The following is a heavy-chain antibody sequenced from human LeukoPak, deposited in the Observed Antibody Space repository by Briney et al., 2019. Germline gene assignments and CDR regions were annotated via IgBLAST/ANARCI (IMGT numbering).Heavy chain of an antibody. D-gene: IGHD1-26*01. CDR3: ARVTLGPPKPYSGSPDSGYYFDY. V-gene: IGHV4-61*01. CDR1: GYSISSGYY. CDR2: IYYSGST. J-gene: IGHJ4*02. Sequence: SETLSLTCTVSGYSISSGYYWSWIRQPPGKGLEWIGYIYYSGSTNYNPSLKSRVTISVDTSKNQFSLKLSSVTAADTAVYYCARVTLGPPKPYSGSPDSGYYFDYWGQGTLVTVSS.